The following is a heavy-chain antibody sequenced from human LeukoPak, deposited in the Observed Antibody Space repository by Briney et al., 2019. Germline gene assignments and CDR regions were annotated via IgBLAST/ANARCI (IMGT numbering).Heavy chain of an antibody. D-gene: IGHD3-10*01. CDR2: INDGGTYT. V-gene: IGHV3-74*01. CDR3: VREIKIMGFRAFDY. J-gene: IGHJ4*02. Sequence: PGGSLRLSCAGSGFAFSEYWMHWARQTPEKGPMWVSRINDGGTYTAYADSVKGRFAVSRDNAENTLYLQMDSLTVEDTGLYYCVREIKIMGFRAFDYWGQGTPVTVSS. CDR1: GFAFSEYW.